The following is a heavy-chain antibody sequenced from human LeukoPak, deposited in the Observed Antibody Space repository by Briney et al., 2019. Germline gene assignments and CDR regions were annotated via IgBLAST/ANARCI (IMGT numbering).Heavy chain of an antibody. CDR3: ARETEQWLPDAFDI. D-gene: IGHD6-19*01. CDR1: GFTFSDYY. CDR2: ISSSGSTI. Sequence: GGSLRLSCAASGFTFSDYYMSWIRQAPGKGPEWVSYISSSGSTIYYADSVKGRFTISRDNAKNSLYLQMNSLRAEDTAVYYCARETEQWLPDAFDIWGQGTMVTVSS. J-gene: IGHJ3*02. V-gene: IGHV3-11*01.